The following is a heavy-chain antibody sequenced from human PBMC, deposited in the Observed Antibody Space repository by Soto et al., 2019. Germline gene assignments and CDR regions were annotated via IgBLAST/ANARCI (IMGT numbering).Heavy chain of an antibody. Sequence: SETLSLTCTVSGGSINSGGYYWNWIRQHPGKGLEWIGYIYYSGSTYYNPSLKSRVTISVDTSKNQFSLKLSSVTAADTAVYYCARRYGGTFDYWGQGTLVTVSS. V-gene: IGHV4-31*02. CDR3: ARRYGGTFDY. CDR1: GGSINSGGYY. J-gene: IGHJ4*02. CDR2: IYYSGST. D-gene: IGHD2-15*01.